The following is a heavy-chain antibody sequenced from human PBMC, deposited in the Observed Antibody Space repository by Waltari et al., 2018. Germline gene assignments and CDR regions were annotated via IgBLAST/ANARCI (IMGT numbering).Heavy chain of an antibody. Sequence: EVQLVESGGGLVQPGGSLRLSCAASGFTFSSYWMSWVRQAPGKGLEWVANIKQDGSEKYYVDSVKGRFTISRDNSKNTLYLQMNSLRAEDTAVYYCARGGVLWQPNAFDIWGQGTMVTVSS. CDR3: ARGGVLWQPNAFDI. D-gene: IGHD3-10*01. J-gene: IGHJ3*02. V-gene: IGHV3-7*03. CDR2: IKQDGSEK. CDR1: GFTFSSYW.